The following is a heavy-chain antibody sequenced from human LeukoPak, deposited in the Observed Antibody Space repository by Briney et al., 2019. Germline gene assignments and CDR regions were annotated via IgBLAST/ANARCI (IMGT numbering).Heavy chain of an antibody. Sequence: PSETLSLTCTVSGGSISSYYWSWIRQPPGKGLEWIGEINHSGSTDYNPSLKSRVTISVDTSKNQFSLKLSSVTAADTAVYYCAGQYYYDSSGYLRRMGAFDIWGQGTMVTVSS. CDR2: INHSGST. J-gene: IGHJ3*02. D-gene: IGHD3-22*01. CDR3: AGQYYYDSSGYLRRMGAFDI. V-gene: IGHV4-34*01. CDR1: GGSISSYY.